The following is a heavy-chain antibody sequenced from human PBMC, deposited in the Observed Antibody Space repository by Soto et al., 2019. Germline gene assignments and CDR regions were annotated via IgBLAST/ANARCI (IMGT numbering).Heavy chain of an antibody. CDR3: TRHLRWGYGMDV. V-gene: IGHV3-73*02. CDR1: GFTFSGSA. Sequence: EVQLVESGGGLVQPGGSLKLYCAASGFTFSGSAMHWVRQASGKGLEWVGRIRSKANSYATAYAASVKGRFTISRDDSKNTAYLQMNSLKTEDTAVYYCTRHLRWGYGMDVWGQGTTVTVSS. D-gene: IGHD4-17*01. CDR2: IRSKANSYAT. J-gene: IGHJ6*02.